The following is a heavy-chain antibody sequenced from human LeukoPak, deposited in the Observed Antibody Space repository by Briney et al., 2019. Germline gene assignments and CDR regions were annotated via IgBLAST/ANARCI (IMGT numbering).Heavy chain of an antibody. Sequence: GASVKVSCKASGYTFTNYYMHWVRQAPGQGLEWMGIINPNGGSTSYAQKFQGRVTMTRDTSTSTVYMELSSLRSEDTAVYYCARYSSSAGDYWGQGTLVTVSS. CDR2: INPNGGST. J-gene: IGHJ4*02. CDR1: GYTFTNYY. D-gene: IGHD6-13*01. CDR3: ARYSSSAGDY. V-gene: IGHV1-46*01.